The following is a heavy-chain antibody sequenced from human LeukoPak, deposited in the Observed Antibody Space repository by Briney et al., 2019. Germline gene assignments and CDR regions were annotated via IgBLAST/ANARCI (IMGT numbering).Heavy chain of an antibody. Sequence: PSETLSLTCTVSGGSISSYYWSWIRQPPGKGLEWIGYIYYSGSTNYNPSLKSRVTISVDTSKNQFSLRLTSVTAADTAVYYCARVYYYYYYRDVWGKGTTATVSS. CDR3: ARVYYYYYYRDV. CDR2: IYYSGST. V-gene: IGHV4-59*08. CDR1: GGSISSYY. J-gene: IGHJ6*03.